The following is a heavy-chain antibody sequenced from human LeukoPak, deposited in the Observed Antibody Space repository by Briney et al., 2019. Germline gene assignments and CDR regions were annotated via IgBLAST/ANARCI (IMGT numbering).Heavy chain of an antibody. D-gene: IGHD1-26*01. V-gene: IGHV4-39*07. CDR1: GGSISSSSYY. J-gene: IGHJ6*03. CDR2: IYYSGST. Sequence: SETLSLTCTVSGGSISSSSYYWGWIRQPPGKGLEWIGSIYYSGSTYYNPSLKSRVTISVDTSKNQFSLKLSSVIAADTAVYYCAREEGGSYIRYYYYMDVWGKGTTVTVSS. CDR3: AREEGGSYIRYYYYMDV.